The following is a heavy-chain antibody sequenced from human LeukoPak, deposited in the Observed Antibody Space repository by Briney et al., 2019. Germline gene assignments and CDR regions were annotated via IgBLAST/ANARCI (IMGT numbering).Heavy chain of an antibody. CDR2: ISGSGGST. D-gene: IGHD3-9*01. V-gene: IGHV3-23*01. J-gene: IGHJ4*02. Sequence: PGGSLKLSCAASGFTFSSYAMSWVRQAPGKGLEWVSAISGSGGSTYYADSVKGRFTISRDNSKNTLYLQMNSLRAEDTAVYYCASAPQGRYYDILTGYYVFPYYFDYWGQGTLVTVSS. CDR1: GFTFSSYA. CDR3: ASAPQGRYYDILTGYYVFPYYFDY.